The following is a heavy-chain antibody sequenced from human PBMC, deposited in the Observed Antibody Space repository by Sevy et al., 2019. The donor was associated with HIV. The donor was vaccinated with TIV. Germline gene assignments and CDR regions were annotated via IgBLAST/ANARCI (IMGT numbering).Heavy chain of an antibody. D-gene: IGHD3-10*01. V-gene: IGHV3-11*01. Sequence: GGSLRLSCAASGLNVSDYFMSWIRQAPGKRPEWVSYISSSGTIIYYADSVKGRFTISRDKAKSSLYLQMNSLRAEDTAIYYCARDLASGSFFSLYFDYWGQGTLVTVSS. CDR2: ISSSGTII. CDR1: GLNVSDYF. CDR3: ARDLASGSFFSLYFDY. J-gene: IGHJ4*02.